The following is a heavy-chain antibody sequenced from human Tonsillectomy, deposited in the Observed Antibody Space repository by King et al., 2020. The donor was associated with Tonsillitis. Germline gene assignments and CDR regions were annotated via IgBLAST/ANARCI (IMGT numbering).Heavy chain of an antibody. V-gene: IGHV2-5*01. CDR3: AHTQGGYSGNGWYPSPFDY. J-gene: IGHJ4*02. CDR1: GFSLSSTGVA. D-gene: IGHD6-19*01. Sequence: TLKESGPPLVKPTQTLTLTCTFSGFSLSSTGVAVGWIRQPPGKALEWLTLIYWNDDKRYSPSLKSRLTITKDTSKNQVVLTMTNMDPVDTATYCCAHTQGGYSGNGWYPSPFDYWGQGILVTVSS. CDR2: IYWNDDK.